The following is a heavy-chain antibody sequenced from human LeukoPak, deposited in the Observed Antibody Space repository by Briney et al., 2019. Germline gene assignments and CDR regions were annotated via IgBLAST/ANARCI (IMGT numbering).Heavy chain of an antibody. V-gene: IGHV3-30*04. CDR2: ISHDARTK. Sequence: SGGSLRLSCVVSGFNFDNFAMHWVRQPLGKGLEWVAVISHDARTKYYADSMKGRITISRDNSKNTLILQMNSLRAEDTAVYYCARDPGSGSYDYWGQGTLVTVSS. D-gene: IGHD1-26*01. CDR1: GFNFDNFA. J-gene: IGHJ4*02. CDR3: ARDPGSGSYDY.